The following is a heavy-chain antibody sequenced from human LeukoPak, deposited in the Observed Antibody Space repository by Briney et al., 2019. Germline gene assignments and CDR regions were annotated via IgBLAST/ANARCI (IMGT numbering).Heavy chain of an antibody. CDR2: IYYSGST. J-gene: IGHJ4*02. D-gene: IGHD6-13*01. Sequence: SETLSLTCTVSGGSISSYYWSWIRQPPGKGLEWIGYIYYSGSTNYNPSLKSRVTISVDTSKNQFSLKLSSVTAADTAVYYCARDVLAAAGTELCGQGTLVTVSS. CDR3: ARDVLAAAGTEL. V-gene: IGHV4-59*01. CDR1: GGSISSYY.